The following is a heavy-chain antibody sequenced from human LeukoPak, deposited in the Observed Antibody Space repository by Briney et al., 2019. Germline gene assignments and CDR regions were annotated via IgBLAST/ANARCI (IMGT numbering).Heavy chain of an antibody. CDR3: ARDRLVYYDSSAIRDWYFDL. V-gene: IGHV4-38-2*02. CDR2: IYHSGST. J-gene: IGHJ2*01. Sequence: PSETLSLTCTVSGYSISSGYYWGWIRQPPGKGLEWIGSIYHSGSTYYNPSLKSRVTISVDTSKNQFSLKLSSVTAADTAVYYCARDRLVYYDSSAIRDWYFDLWGRGTLVTVSS. CDR1: GYSISSGYY. D-gene: IGHD3-22*01.